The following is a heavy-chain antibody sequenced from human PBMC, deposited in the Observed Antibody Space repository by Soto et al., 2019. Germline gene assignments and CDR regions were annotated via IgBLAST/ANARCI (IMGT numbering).Heavy chain of an antibody. V-gene: IGHV1-46*01. J-gene: IGHJ4*02. CDR1: GSITNHH. CDR3: AKVTHRGPIAVAGPLGS. Sequence: QVHLVQSGAEVKKPGASVNVSCQASGSITNHHKHWVRQAPGQGLEWMGIFNPSGLSTTYAQKFQGRVTITRDTSTSTVYMELSSLTSEDTAVYFCAKVTHRGPIAVAGPLGSWGQGTLVIVSS. D-gene: IGHD6-19*01. CDR2: FNPSGLST.